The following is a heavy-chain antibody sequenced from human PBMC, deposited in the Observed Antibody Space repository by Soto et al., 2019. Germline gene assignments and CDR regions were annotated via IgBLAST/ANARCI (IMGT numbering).Heavy chain of an antibody. D-gene: IGHD6-13*01. V-gene: IGHV3-15*01. CDR1: GFTFSNAW. J-gene: IGHJ4*02. CDR3: TTEVSSSQIYYFDY. CDR2: IKSKTDGGTT. Sequence: EVQLVESGGGLVKPGGSLRLSCAASGFTFSNAWMSWVRQAPGKGLEWVGRIKSKTDGGTTDYAAPVKGRFTISRDDSKNTLYLQMNSLKTEDTAVYYCTTEVSSSQIYYFDYWGQGTLVTVSS.